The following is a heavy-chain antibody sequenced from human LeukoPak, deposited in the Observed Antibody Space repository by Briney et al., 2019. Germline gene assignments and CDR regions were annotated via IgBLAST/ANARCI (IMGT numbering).Heavy chain of an antibody. D-gene: IGHD1-26*01. CDR1: GFTFSSNW. Sequence: GGSLRLSCAASGFTFSSNWMHWVRQAPGKGLVWVSRINEDGSTTNYADYVKGRSPIFRDNAKNTLYLQMNSLRAEDTAVYYCVRDLGGRSGHWGQGTLVTVSS. CDR3: VRDLGGRSGH. J-gene: IGHJ4*02. CDR2: INEDGSTT. V-gene: IGHV3-74*01.